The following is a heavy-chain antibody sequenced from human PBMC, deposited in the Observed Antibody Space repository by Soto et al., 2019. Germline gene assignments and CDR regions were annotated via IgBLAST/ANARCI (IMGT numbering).Heavy chain of an antibody. CDR2: IKSKTDGGTT. D-gene: IGHD1-26*01. J-gene: IGHJ4*02. V-gene: IGHV3-15*01. Sequence: GGSLRLSCAASGFTFSNAWMSWVRQAPGKGLEWVGRIKSKTDGGTTDYAAPVKGRFTISRDDSKNTLYLQMNSLKTEDTAVYYCTTDPGGSYLAFDYWGQGTLVTGSS. CDR3: TTDPGGSYLAFDY. CDR1: GFTFSNAW.